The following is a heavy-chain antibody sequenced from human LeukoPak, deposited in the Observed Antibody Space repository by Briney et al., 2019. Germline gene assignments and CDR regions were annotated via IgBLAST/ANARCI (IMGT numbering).Heavy chain of an antibody. CDR2: IYYSGST. CDR1: GGSISSGDYY. V-gene: IGHV4-30-4*08. CDR3: ARVWWDCRLIDY. Sequence: SETLSLTCTVSGGSISSGDYYWSWIRQPPGKGLEWIGYIYYSGSTYYNPSLKSRVTISVDTSKHQFSMKLSSVTAADTAVYYCARVWWDCRLIDYWGQGTLVTVSS. J-gene: IGHJ4*02. D-gene: IGHD2-21*01.